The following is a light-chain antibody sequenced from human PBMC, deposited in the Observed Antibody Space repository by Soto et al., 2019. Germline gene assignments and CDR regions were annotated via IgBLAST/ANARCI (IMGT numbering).Light chain of an antibody. CDR3: QQYNNWLT. Sequence: EVGMTQSPATLSVFPGERVTLSCRASESVGSNLAWYQQKPGQAPRLLIYGASTRATGVPARFSGSGSGTEFTLTISSLQSEYFALYYCQQYNNWLTFGGGTKVEIE. J-gene: IGKJ4*01. CDR1: ESVGSN. CDR2: GAS. V-gene: IGKV3-15*01.